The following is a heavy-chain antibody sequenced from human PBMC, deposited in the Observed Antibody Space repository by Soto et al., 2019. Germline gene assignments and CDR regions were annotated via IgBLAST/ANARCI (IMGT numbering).Heavy chain of an antibody. CDR1: GGSISSSNW. V-gene: IGHV4-4*02. J-gene: IGHJ5*02. CDR2: IYHSGST. D-gene: IGHD3-10*01. CDR3: ARGQGTRENWFDP. Sequence: SETLSLTCAVSGGSISSSNWWSWVRQPPGKGLEWIGEIYHSGSTNYNPSLKSRVTISVDKSKNQFSLKLSSVAAADTAVYYCARGQGTRENWFDPWGQGTLVTVSS.